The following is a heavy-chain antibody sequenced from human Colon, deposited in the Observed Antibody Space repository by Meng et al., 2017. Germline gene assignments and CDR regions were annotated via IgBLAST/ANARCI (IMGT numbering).Heavy chain of an antibody. CDR1: GFSLTTNGVS. V-gene: IGHV2-5*02. Sequence: QITLKETGPALGKPTQTVTLTCTFSGFSLTTNGVSEAWIRPPPGEALEWLALIYWDDDKPYSPSLKNRLAITKATSKNQVVLTMTNMDPMDTGTYYCAHSPQGYFDYWGPGTLVTVSS. J-gene: IGHJ4*02. CDR2: IYWDDDK. CDR3: AHSPQGYFDY.